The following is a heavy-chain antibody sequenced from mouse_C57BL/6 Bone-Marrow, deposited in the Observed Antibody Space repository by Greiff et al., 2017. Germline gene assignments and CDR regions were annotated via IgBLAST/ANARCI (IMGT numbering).Heavy chain of an antibody. D-gene: IGHD2-5*01. CDR1: GYTFTSYW. J-gene: IGHJ4*01. Sequence: VQLQQPGAELVKPGASVKVSCKASGYTFTSYWMHWVKQRPGQGLEWIGRIHPSDSDTNYNQKFKGKATLTVDKSSSTAYMQLSSLTSEDSAVYYCARIYSNFRDYYAMDYWGQGTSVTVSS. CDR3: ARIYSNFRDYYAMDY. V-gene: IGHV1-74*01. CDR2: IHPSDSDT.